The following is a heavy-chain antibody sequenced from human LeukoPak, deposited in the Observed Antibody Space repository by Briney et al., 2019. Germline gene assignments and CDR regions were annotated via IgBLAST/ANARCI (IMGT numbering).Heavy chain of an antibody. D-gene: IGHD5-24*01. CDR2: ISCSSSTI. Sequence: GGSLRLSCAASGFTFSSYSMNWVRQAPGKGLEWVSYISCSSSTIYYADSVKGRFTISRDNAKNSLYLQMNSLRAEDTAVYYCARALDGYNGYYYYYMDVWGKGTTVTVSS. J-gene: IGHJ6*03. CDR3: ARALDGYNGYYYYYMDV. V-gene: IGHV3-48*01. CDR1: GFTFSSYS.